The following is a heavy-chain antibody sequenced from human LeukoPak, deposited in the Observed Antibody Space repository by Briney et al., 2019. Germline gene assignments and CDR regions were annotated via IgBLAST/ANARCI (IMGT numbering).Heavy chain of an antibody. CDR3: ARGPWAWFDP. V-gene: IGHV4-34*01. D-gene: IGHD7-27*01. CDR1: GGSFSGYY. CDR2: INHSGST. J-gene: IGHJ5*02. Sequence: SETLSLTCAVYGGSFSGYYWSWIRQPPGKGLEWIGEINHSGSTNYNPSLKSRVTISVDTSKNQFSLKLRSVTAADTAVYYCARGPWAWFDPWGQGTLVTVSS.